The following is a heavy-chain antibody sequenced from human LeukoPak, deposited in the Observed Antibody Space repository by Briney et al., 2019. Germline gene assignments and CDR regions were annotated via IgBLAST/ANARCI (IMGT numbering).Heavy chain of an antibody. J-gene: IGHJ6*02. CDR1: GFAFSGFG. Sequence: PGGSLRLSCAASGFAFSGFGMTWVRRAPGKGLEWVSYISDSSTLTDYADSVKGRFTISRDNAKNSLSLQLNSLRDEDTAVYFCAKVIRGGYGMDVWGQGTTVTVSS. V-gene: IGHV3-48*02. CDR2: ISDSSTLT. D-gene: IGHD3-10*01. CDR3: AKVIRGGYGMDV.